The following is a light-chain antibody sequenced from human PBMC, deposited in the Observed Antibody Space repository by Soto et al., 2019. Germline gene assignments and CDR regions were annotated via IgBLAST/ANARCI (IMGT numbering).Light chain of an antibody. Sequence: DIQMTQSPSTLSASVGDRVTITCRASQSISTWLAWYQQKPGKAPNLLIYAASSLKSGVPSRFSGSGSGTEFTLTISSLQPDDVATYYCQHNNAPFGQGTKLEIK. CDR1: QSISTW. J-gene: IGKJ2*01. CDR2: AAS. CDR3: QHNNAP. V-gene: IGKV1-5*01.